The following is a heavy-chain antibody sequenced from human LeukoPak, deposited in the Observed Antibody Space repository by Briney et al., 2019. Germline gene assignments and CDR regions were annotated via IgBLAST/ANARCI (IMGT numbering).Heavy chain of an antibody. CDR2: AYYSGST. J-gene: IGHJ4*02. CDR1: GGSISSSSYY. Sequence: SETLSLTCTVSGGSISSSSYYWGWIRQPPGKGLEYIGYAYYSGSTNYNPSLKSRVTISLDTSKNQFSLKLTSVTAADTAVYYCVRLGGSGNQFDFWGQGTLVTVSS. CDR3: VRLGGSGNQFDF. V-gene: IGHV4-61*05. D-gene: IGHD3-10*01.